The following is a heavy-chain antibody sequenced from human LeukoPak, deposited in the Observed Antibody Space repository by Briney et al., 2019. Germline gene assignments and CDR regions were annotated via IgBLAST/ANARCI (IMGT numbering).Heavy chain of an antibody. CDR1: GFTFSSYP. CDR2: ISDSGGIT. J-gene: IGHJ4*02. D-gene: IGHD6-6*01. CDR3: AKNTQYSGYYDC. Sequence: GGSLRLSCAASGFTFSSYPMTWVCLAPGKGPEWVSFISDSGGITYYADSVKGRFTISRDNSKNTLYLQMNSLRAEDTAVYYCAKNTQYSGYYDCWGQGTLVAVSS. V-gene: IGHV3-23*01.